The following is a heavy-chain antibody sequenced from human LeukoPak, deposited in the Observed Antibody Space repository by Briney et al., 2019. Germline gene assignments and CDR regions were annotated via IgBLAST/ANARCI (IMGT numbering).Heavy chain of an antibody. CDR2: ISSSGNYI. CDR3: AKDPSNLGPIDY. V-gene: IGHV3-21*01. D-gene: IGHD7-27*01. Sequence: GGSLRLSCAASRFTFSSYSMNWVRQAPGKGLEWVSSISSSGNYIYYADSVKGRFTISRDNAKNSLYLQMNSLRAEDTAVYFCAKDPSNLGPIDYWGQGTLVTVSS. CDR1: RFTFSSYS. J-gene: IGHJ4*02.